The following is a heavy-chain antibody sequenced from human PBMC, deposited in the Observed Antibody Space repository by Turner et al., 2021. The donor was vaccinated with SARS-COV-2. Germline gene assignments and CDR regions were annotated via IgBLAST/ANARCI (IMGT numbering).Heavy chain of an antibody. V-gene: IGHV3-48*01. J-gene: IGHJ4*02. CDR2: ISGTTTTI. Sequence: EVKLVESGGGLVQPGGYLRLSFAASGFTLITYRMSWVRQAPGKGPEWVSYISGTTTTIYYADSVKGRFTISRDNAKNSLYLQMNNLRAEDTAMYYCAREHYDFWSGYFYWGQGTLVTFSS. CDR3: AREHYDFWSGYFY. CDR1: GFTLITYR. D-gene: IGHD3-3*01.